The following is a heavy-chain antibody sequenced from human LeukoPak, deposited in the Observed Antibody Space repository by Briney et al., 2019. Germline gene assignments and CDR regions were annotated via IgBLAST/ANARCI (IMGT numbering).Heavy chain of an antibody. CDR2: IFYSGST. D-gene: IGHD5-18*01. CDR3: AREDVDVETTTVSFDY. Sequence: PSETLSLTCTVSGDSINSTDYYWGWIRQPPGKGLEWIGSIFYSGSTYYNPSLKSRVAMLVDTSKNQFSLKLRYVTAADTAVYYCAREDVDVETTTVSFDYWGQGTLVTVSS. J-gene: IGHJ4*02. V-gene: IGHV4-39*07. CDR1: GDSINSTDYY.